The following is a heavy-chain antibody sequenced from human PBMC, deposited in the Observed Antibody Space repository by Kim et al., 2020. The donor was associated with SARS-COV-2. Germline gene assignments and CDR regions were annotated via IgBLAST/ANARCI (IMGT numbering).Heavy chain of an antibody. CDR3: ARDRDVGYDFWSPTPNWLDP. Sequence: GRFTISRDNAKNSLYLQMNSLRAEDTAVYYCARDRDVGYDFWSPTPNWLDPWGQGTLVTVSS. J-gene: IGHJ5*02. D-gene: IGHD3-3*01. V-gene: IGHV3-11*06.